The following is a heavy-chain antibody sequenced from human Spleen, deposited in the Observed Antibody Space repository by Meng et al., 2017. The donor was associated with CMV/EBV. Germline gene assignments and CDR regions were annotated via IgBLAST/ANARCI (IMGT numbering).Heavy chain of an antibody. Sequence: CAASGFTFSGSAMHWVRQASGKGLEWVGRIRSKANSYATAYAASVKGRFTISRDDSKNTAYLQMNSLKTEDTAVYYCTRLTYSSGTTWGQRTLVTVSS. CDR1: GFTFSGSA. CDR3: TRLTYSSGTT. J-gene: IGHJ5*02. D-gene: IGHD6-19*01. CDR2: IRSKANSYAT. V-gene: IGHV3-73*01.